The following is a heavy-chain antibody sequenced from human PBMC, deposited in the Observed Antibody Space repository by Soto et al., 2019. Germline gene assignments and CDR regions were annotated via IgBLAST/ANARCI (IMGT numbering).Heavy chain of an antibody. D-gene: IGHD2-15*01. Sequence: SETLSLTCAVYGGSFSGYYWSWIRQPPGKGLEWIGEINHSGSTNYNPSLKSRVTISVDTSKNQFSLKLSSVTAADTAVYYCARGGLGYCSGGSCYTSPIYWGQGTLVTVSS. CDR1: GGSFSGYY. CDR2: INHSGST. CDR3: ARGGLGYCSGGSCYTSPIY. V-gene: IGHV4-34*01. J-gene: IGHJ4*02.